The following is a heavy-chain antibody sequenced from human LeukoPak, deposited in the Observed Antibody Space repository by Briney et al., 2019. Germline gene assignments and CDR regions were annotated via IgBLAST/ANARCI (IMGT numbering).Heavy chain of an antibody. D-gene: IGHD6-19*01. J-gene: IGHJ6*03. CDR2: IYYSGST. CDR1: GGSISSSSYY. Sequence: PSETLSLTCTVSGGSISSSSYYWGWIRQPPGKGLEWIGSIYYSGSTYYNPSLKSRVTISVDTSKNQFSLKLSSVTAADTAVYYCARDNRSGWSGYYYYYMDVWGKGTTVTVSS. V-gene: IGHV4-39*07. CDR3: ARDNRSGWSGYYYYYMDV.